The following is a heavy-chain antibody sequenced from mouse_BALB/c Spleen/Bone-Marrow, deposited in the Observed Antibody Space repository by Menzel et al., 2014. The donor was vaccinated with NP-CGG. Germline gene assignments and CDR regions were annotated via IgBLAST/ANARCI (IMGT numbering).Heavy chain of an antibody. J-gene: IGHJ1*01. Sequence: EVKLLESGGGLVQPGGSLKLSCAASGFAFSRYWMSWVRRAPGKGLEWIGEINPDSSTINYTPSLKDKFIISRKYAKNTLFLQMSKVRSEDTAFYYCAREWDGSYWYFDVWGAGTTVTVSS. CDR1: GFAFSRYW. CDR2: INPDSSTI. V-gene: IGHV4-1*02. D-gene: IGHD2-3*01. CDR3: AREWDGSYWYFDV.